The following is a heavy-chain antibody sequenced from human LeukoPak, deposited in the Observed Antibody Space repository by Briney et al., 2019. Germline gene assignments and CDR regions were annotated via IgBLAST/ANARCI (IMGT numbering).Heavy chain of an antibody. D-gene: IGHD3-16*01. Sequence: PGGSLRLSCAASGFIFSSYEMNWVRQAPGKGLEWISYISGSGSSIFYADSVKGRFTISRDNAKNSLDLQMNNLRVEDTAVYYCARLGSLPYFDSWGQGALVTVSS. CDR2: ISGSGSSI. J-gene: IGHJ4*02. CDR1: GFIFSSYE. CDR3: ARLGSLPYFDS. V-gene: IGHV3-48*03.